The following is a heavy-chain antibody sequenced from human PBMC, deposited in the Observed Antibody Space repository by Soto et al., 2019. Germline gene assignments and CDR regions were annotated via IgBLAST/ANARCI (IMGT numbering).Heavy chain of an antibody. J-gene: IGHJ4*02. CDR2: ISYDGSNK. V-gene: IGHV3-30*03. Sequence: GGSLRLSCAASGFTFSSYGMHWVRQATGKGLEWVAVISYDGSNKYYAAPVKGRFTISRDDSKNTLYLQMNSLKTEDTAVYYCTTGGHIVVVPAASDYWGQGTLVTVSS. D-gene: IGHD2-2*01. CDR1: GFTFSSYG. CDR3: TTGGHIVVVPAASDY.